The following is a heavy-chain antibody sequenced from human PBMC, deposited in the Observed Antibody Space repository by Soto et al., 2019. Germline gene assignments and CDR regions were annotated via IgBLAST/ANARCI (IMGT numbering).Heavy chain of an antibody. V-gene: IGHV3-15*07. Sequence: GGSLRLSCAASGFSFTDNWMHWVRQAPGKGLEWVGRIKSRADGETTDYAAPVKGRFTISRDDSRDTFYLEMNSLKSEDTAMYYCSTYCDFRRGHHPHWGQGILVTVSS. D-gene: IGHD3-3*01. J-gene: IGHJ1*01. CDR1: GFSFTDNW. CDR3: STYCDFRRGHHPH. CDR2: IKSRADGETT.